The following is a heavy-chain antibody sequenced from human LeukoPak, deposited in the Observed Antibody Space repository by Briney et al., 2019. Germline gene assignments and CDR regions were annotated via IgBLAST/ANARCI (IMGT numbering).Heavy chain of an antibody. CDR3: ARHWTRPGYDILTGQADI. Sequence: PSETLSLTCTVSGGSISSYYWSWIRQPPGKGLEWIGYIYYSGSTNYNPSLKSRVTISVDTSKNQFSLTLSSVTAGDTAVYYWARHWTRPGYDILTGQADIWGQGTMVTVSS. D-gene: IGHD3-9*01. V-gene: IGHV4-59*08. J-gene: IGHJ3*02. CDR1: GGSISSYY. CDR2: IYYSGST.